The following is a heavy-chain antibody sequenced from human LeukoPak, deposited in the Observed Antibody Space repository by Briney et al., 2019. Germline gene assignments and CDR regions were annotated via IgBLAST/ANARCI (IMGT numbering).Heavy chain of an antibody. D-gene: IGHD3-10*01. Sequence: ASVKVSCKASGYTFTSYGISWVRQAPGQGLEWMGWISAYNGNTNYAQKFQGRVTITADESTSTAYMELSSLRSEDTAVYYCARGFGELMWGLYGMDVWGQGTTVTVSS. CDR1: GYTFTSYG. J-gene: IGHJ6*02. V-gene: IGHV1-18*01. CDR2: ISAYNGNT. CDR3: ARGFGELMWGLYGMDV.